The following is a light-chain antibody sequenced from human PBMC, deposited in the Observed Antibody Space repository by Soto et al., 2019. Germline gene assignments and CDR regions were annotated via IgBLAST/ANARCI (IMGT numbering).Light chain of an antibody. V-gene: IGKV3-20*01. CDR2: GAS. CDR3: QLYGSSPNYT. J-gene: IGKJ2*01. Sequence: EIVLTQSPGTLSLSPGERATLSCRASQSVSSSYLAWYQQKPGQAPRLLIYGASSRATGIPDRFGGTGSGTDFTLTISRLEPEDFAVYYCQLYGSSPNYTFGQGTKLEIK. CDR1: QSVSSSY.